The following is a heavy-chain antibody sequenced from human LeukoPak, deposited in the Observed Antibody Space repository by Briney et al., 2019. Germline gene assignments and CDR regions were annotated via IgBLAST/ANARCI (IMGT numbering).Heavy chain of an antibody. CDR2: IYYSGST. Sequence: SETLSLTCTVSGGSISSYYWSWVRQPPGKGLGWVGYIYYSGSTNSNASVKSRVNISLDTTKNQYSLKLSSVTAAATAVYYCARVGDDSSGYYDYWGQGTLVTVSS. CDR3: ARVGDDSSGYYDY. D-gene: IGHD3-22*01. V-gene: IGHV4-59*01. CDR1: GGSISSYY. J-gene: IGHJ4*02.